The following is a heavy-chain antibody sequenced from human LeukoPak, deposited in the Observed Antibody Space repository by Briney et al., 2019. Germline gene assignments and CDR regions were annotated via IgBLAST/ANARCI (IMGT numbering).Heavy chain of an antibody. CDR2: IDPSDSYT. CDR1: GYRFTSYW. D-gene: IGHD6-6*01. Sequence: GESLKISFQGSGYRFTSYWISWVRPMPGKGLEWMGRIDPSDSYTNYSPSFQGHVTISADKSISTAYLQWSSLKASDTAMYYCSYSSSSADWFDLWGQGTLVTVSS. J-gene: IGHJ5*02. V-gene: IGHV5-10-1*01. CDR3: SYSSSSADWFDL.